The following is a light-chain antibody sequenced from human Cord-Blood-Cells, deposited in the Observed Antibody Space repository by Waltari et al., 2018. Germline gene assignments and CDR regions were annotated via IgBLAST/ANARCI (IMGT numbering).Light chain of an antibody. CDR3: QQYYSTPYT. CDR1: QSVLYTSNHKNY. Sequence: ILMTQSPDSLAVSLGARATINCKSSQSVLYTSNHKNYLAWYQQKPGQPPKLLIYWASTRESGVPDRFSGSGSGTDFTLTISSLQAEDVAVYYCQQYYSTPYTFGQGTKLEIK. CDR2: WAS. J-gene: IGKJ2*01. V-gene: IGKV4-1*01.